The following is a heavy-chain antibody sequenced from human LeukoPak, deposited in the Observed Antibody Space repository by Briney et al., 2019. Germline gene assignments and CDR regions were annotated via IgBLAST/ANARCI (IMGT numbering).Heavy chain of an antibody. V-gene: IGHV3-30*18. D-gene: IGHD4-17*01. J-gene: IGHJ4*02. CDR2: ISYDGSNK. Sequence: QSGGSLRLSCAASGFTFSSYGMHWVRQAPGKGLEWVAVISYDGSNKYYADSVKGRFTISRDNSKNTLYLQMNSLRAEDTAVYYCAKSRNVYGDDVLDYWGQGILVTVSS. CDR3: AKSRNVYGDDVLDY. CDR1: GFTFSSYG.